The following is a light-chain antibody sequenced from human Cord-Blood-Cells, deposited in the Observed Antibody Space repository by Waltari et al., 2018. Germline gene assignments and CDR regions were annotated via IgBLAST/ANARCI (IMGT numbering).Light chain of an antibody. CDR3: QQYNSYWT. J-gene: IGKJ1*01. V-gene: IGKV1-5*03. CDR2: RAS. CDR1: QSISSW. Sequence: DIQMTQSPSTLSASVGDRVTITCRASQSISSWWAWFQQKPGKAPKLLIYRASSLESGVPSRFGGSGSGTECTLTISSLQPDDLAAYYCQQYNSYWTFGQGTKVEIK.